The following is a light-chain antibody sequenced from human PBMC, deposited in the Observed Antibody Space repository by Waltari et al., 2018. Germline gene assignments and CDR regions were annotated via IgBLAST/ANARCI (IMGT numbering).Light chain of an antibody. J-gene: IGLJ2*01. V-gene: IGLV2-14*01. CDR3: SSYTTSSTPGV. CDR1: SSDVGGSNY. Sequence: QSALTQPASVSGSPGQSITISCTGTSSDVGGSNYVSWYQKHPGKAPKLIIYEVSKWPSGVSSRFSGSKSGTTASLTISGLQADDEADYYCSSYTTSSTPGVLGGGTKLTVL. CDR2: EVS.